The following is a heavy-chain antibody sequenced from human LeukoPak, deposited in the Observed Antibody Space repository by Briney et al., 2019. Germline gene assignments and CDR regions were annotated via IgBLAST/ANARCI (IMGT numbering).Heavy chain of an antibody. CDR3: AKVPLGYCSSTSCYVPFDY. D-gene: IGHD2-2*01. V-gene: IGHV3-30*02. CDR2: IRYDGSNK. Sequence: GGSLRLSCAASGFTFSSYGMHWVRQAPGKGLEWVAFIRYDGSNKYYADSVKGRFTISRDNSKSTLYLQMNSLRAEDTAVYYCAKVPLGYCSSTSCYVPFDYWGQGTLVTVSS. J-gene: IGHJ4*02. CDR1: GFTFSSYG.